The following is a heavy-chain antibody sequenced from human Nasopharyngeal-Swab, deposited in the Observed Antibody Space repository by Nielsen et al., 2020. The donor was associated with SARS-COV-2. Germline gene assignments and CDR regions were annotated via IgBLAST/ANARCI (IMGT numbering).Heavy chain of an antibody. J-gene: IGHJ4*02. V-gene: IGHV3-48*03. CDR2: MTSRGTTM. Sequence: VRQMPGKGLEWIAYMTSRGTTMYYADSVKGRFTISRDNAKNSLFLQMNRLRVDDTAVYYCARKLVIAAVLDFWGRGTLGTVSS. CDR3: ARKLVIAAVLDF. D-gene: IGHD2-2*01.